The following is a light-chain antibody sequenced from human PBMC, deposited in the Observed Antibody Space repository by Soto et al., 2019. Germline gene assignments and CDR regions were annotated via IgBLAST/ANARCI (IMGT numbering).Light chain of an antibody. J-gene: IGKJ4*01. Sequence: DIVMTQSPDSLVVSLGERATIKCKSSQSLVHRANNKNDLTWYQQKPGQPPKLIIYWASARESRVPDRFTGSGSGTDFTLNISSRQAEDVSTCYCQQYDHGLALTFGGGPKVELK. CDR3: QQYDHGLALT. V-gene: IGKV4-1*01. CDR2: WAS. CDR1: QSLVHRANNKND.